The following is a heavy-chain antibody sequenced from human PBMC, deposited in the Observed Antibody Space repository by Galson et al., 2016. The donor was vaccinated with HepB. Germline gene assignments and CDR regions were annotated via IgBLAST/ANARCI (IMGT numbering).Heavy chain of an antibody. V-gene: IGHV1-2*02. D-gene: IGHD1-26*01. Sequence: SVKVSCKASGYILTGYYVHWVRQAPGQGLEWMGWIDPRSGGTIYAENFQGRVTMTRDTSINTAYMELSRLISADTAVYYCARLRRIVTTGSWSSPSYFDYWGQGTLVTVSS. CDR3: ARLRRIVTTGSWSSPSYFDY. CDR2: IDPRSGGT. J-gene: IGHJ4*02. CDR1: GYILTGYY.